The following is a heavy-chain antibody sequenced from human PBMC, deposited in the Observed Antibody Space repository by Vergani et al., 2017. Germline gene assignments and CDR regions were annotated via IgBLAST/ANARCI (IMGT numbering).Heavy chain of an antibody. J-gene: IGHJ4*02. CDR1: GYTFSNYY. CDR3: ARGDYGILAGYRY. CDR2: INPSGGHT. D-gene: IGHD3-9*01. V-gene: IGHV1-46*03. Sequence: VQVVQSGAEVKKSGASVTVSWKTSGYTFSNYYMPWVRQAPGQGLEWMGIINPSGGHTNYAQKFQGRVTMTRDTSTSTVYMELSSLRSEDTAIYYCARGDYGILAGYRYWGQGTLVTGSA.